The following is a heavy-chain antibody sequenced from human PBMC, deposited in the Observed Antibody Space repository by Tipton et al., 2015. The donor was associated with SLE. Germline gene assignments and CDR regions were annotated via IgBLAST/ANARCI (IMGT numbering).Heavy chain of an antibody. CDR3: AGEYCGSGYGSFDS. CDR2: AYTGGST. CDR1: GASIGFSPYS. Sequence: LRLSCSVSGASIGFSPYSCSWIRQTAGKRLEWIGRAYTGGSTPKYNPSLKSRVTISVDTSRNQFSLRVNSVTAADTAIYYCAGEYCGSGYGSFDSWGQGSLVTVSP. V-gene: IGHV4-61*02. D-gene: IGHD3-22*01. J-gene: IGHJ4*02.